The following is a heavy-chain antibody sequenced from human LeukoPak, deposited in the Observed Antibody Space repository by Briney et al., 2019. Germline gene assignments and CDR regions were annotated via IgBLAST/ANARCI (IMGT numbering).Heavy chain of an antibody. J-gene: IGHJ4*02. Sequence: SETLSLTCTVSGGSISSGSYYWSWIRQPAGKGLEWIGLIYTSGSTNYNPSLKSRVTISVDTPKNHFSLKLSSVTAADTAVYYCARVYDSSGYYYGAIDYWGQGTLVTVSS. CDR1: GGSISSGSYY. V-gene: IGHV4-61*02. CDR3: ARVYDSSGYYYGAIDY. D-gene: IGHD3-22*01. CDR2: IYTSGST.